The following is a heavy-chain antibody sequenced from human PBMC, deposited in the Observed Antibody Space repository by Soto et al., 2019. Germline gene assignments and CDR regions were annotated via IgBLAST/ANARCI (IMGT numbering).Heavy chain of an antibody. CDR1: GGSISSYY. CDR3: AAGGGLPRYY. V-gene: IGHV4-59*01. D-gene: IGHD5-12*01. J-gene: IGHJ4*02. Sequence: SETLFLTCTVSGGSISSYYWSWIRQPPGKGLEWIGYIYYSGSTKYNPSLKSRVTISVDTSKNQFSLKLSSVTAADTAVYYCAAGGGLPRYYWGQGTLVTVSS. CDR2: IYYSGST.